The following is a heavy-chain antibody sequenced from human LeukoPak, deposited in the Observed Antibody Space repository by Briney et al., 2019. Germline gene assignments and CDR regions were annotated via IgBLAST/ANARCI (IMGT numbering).Heavy chain of an antibody. CDR3: AKAVCSSTSCYEGGGLAFDY. J-gene: IGHJ4*02. CDR2: ISGSGGST. Sequence: GGSLRLSCAASGFTFSSYAMSWVRQAPGKGLEWVSAISGSGGSTYYADSVKGRFTISRDNSKNTLYLQMNSLRAEDTAVYYCAKAVCSSTSCYEGGGLAFDYRGQGTLVTVSS. V-gene: IGHV3-23*01. CDR1: GFTFSSYA. D-gene: IGHD2-2*01.